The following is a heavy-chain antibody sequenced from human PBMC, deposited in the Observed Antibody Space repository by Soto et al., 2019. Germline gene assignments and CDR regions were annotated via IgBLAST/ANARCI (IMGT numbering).Heavy chain of an antibody. Sequence: QGQLVQSGAEVKKPGASVKLSCKASGYTFTSYYLHWVRQAPGQGLEWMGLINPKHGTTVKAQKFQDRVTMTKDTSKSTVYMDLSSLRSDDTAVYYCARDSGSFLGSAMDVWGQGTTVTVSS. D-gene: IGHD1-26*01. CDR1: GYTFTSYY. CDR3: ARDSGSFLGSAMDV. V-gene: IGHV1-46*01. CDR2: INPKHGTT. J-gene: IGHJ6*02.